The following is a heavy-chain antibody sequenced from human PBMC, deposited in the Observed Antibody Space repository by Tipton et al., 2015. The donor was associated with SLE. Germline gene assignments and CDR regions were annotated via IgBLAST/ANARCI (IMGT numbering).Heavy chain of an antibody. CDR1: GYTFTSYG. Sequence: QSGPEVKKPGASVKVSCKASGYTFTSYGISWVRQAPGQGLEWMGWISSYNGNTNYAQKLQGRVTMTTDTSTSTAYMELRSLRSDDTAVYYCAREGVVVPDATYYYYGMDVWGQGTTVTVSS. CDR3: AREGVVVPDATYYYYGMDV. CDR2: ISSYNGNT. V-gene: IGHV1-18*01. J-gene: IGHJ6*02. D-gene: IGHD2-2*01.